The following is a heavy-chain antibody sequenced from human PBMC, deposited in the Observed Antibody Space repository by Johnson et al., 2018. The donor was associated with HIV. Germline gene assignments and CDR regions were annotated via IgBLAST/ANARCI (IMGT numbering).Heavy chain of an antibody. CDR3: STDYHRGDDAFDI. J-gene: IGHJ3*02. CDR1: GFAVSTNY. V-gene: IGHV3-66*01. D-gene: IGHD3-16*01. CDR2: IYSGSNP. Sequence: VQLMESGGALVQPGGSLRLSCAASGFAVSTNYMSWVRQAPGKGLECVSVIYSGSNPYHADSVKGRFTISRDNSKNTLYLQMNSLKTEDTAVYYCSTDYHRGDDAFDIWGHGTLVTVSS.